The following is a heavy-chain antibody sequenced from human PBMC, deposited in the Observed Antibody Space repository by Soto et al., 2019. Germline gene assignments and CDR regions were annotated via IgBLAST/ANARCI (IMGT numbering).Heavy chain of an antibody. CDR3: ARGDTAAGYYYYGMDV. CDR2: IIPIFGTA. J-gene: IGHJ6*02. D-gene: IGHD6-13*01. CDR1: GGTFSSYA. Sequence: GASVKVSCKASGGTFSSYAISWVRQAPGQGLEWMGGIIPIFGTANYAQKFQGRVTITADESTSTAYMELSSLRSEDTAVYSCARGDTAAGYYYYGMDVWGQGTTVTAP. V-gene: IGHV1-69*13.